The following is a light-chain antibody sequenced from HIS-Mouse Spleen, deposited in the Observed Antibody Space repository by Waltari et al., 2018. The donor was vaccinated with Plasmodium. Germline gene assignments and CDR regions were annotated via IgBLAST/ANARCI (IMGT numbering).Light chain of an antibody. CDR1: ALPKKY. CDR3: YSTDSSGNHRV. V-gene: IGLV3-10*01. J-gene: IGLJ3*02. Sequence: SYELTQPPSVSVSPGQTARITCSGDALPKKYAYWYQQKSGQAPVLVIYEDSKRPSGFPERFSGSSSETMATLTISGAQVEDEAYYYCYSTDSSGNHRVFGGGTKLTVL. CDR2: EDS.